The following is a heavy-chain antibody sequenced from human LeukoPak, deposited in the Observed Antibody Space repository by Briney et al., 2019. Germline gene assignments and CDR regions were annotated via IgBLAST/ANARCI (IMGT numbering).Heavy chain of an antibody. CDR3: ARHGSASGWYRSHFDY. CDR2: IYYSGST. D-gene: IGHD6-19*01. V-gene: IGHV4-39*01. Sequence: SDTLSLTCTVSGGSISSSSYYWGWIRQPPGKGQEGIGNIYYSGSTYYSPSLKSRVTMSVDTSKNQFSLKLSSVTAADTAVYYCARHGSASGWYRSHFDYWGQGTLVTVSS. CDR1: GGSISSSSYY. J-gene: IGHJ4*02.